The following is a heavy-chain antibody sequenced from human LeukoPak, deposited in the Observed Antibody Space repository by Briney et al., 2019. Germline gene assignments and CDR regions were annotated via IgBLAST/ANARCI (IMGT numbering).Heavy chain of an antibody. D-gene: IGHD3-10*01. V-gene: IGHV3-21*04. CDR3: AKDIAYGSGSYWAFFDY. J-gene: IGHJ4*02. CDR1: GFTFSSYS. Sequence: GGSLRLSCAASGFTFSSYSMNWVRQAPGKGLEWLSSISSSSSYIYYADSVKGRFTISRDNAKNSLYLQMNSLRAEDTALYYCAKDIAYGSGSYWAFFDYWGQGTLVTVSS. CDR2: ISSSSSYI.